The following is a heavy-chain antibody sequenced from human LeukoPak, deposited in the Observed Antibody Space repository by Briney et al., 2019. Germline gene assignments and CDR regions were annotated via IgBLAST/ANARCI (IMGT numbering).Heavy chain of an antibody. J-gene: IGHJ5*02. CDR1: GGTFSSYA. CDR2: IIPIFGTA. Sequence: ASVKVSCKASGGTFSSYAIRWVRQAPGQGLEWMGGIIPIFGTANYAQKLQGRVTMTTDTSTSTVYMELRSLRSDDTAVYYCARVDGYGGNSDDQQPDNWFDHWGQGTLVTVSS. D-gene: IGHD4-23*01. CDR3: ARVDGYGGNSDDQQPDNWFDH. V-gene: IGHV1-69*05.